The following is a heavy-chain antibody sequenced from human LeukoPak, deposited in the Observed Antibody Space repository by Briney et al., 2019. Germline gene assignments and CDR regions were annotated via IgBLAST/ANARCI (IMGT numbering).Heavy chain of an antibody. D-gene: IGHD5-12*01. CDR1: GGSISSSSYY. CDR2: IYYSGST. V-gene: IGHV4-39*07. J-gene: IGHJ4*02. CDR3: ARGRGGYSGYDQFDY. Sequence: PSETLSLTCTVSGGSISSSSYYWGWIRQPPGKGLEWIGSIYYSGSTYYNPSLKSRVTISVDTSKNQFSLKLSSVTAADTAVYYCARGRGGYSGYDQFDYWGQGTLVTVSS.